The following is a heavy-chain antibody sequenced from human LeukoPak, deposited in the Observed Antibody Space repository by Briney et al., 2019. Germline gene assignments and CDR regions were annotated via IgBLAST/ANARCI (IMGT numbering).Heavy chain of an antibody. V-gene: IGHV3-30*18. CDR1: GFTFSSYG. Sequence: GRSLRLSCAASGFTFSSYGMHWVRQAPGKGLEWVAVISYDGSNKYYADSVKGRFTISRDNSKNTLYLQMNSLRAEDTAVYYCAKDHAQWLVHRGLYFDYWGQGTLVTVSS. J-gene: IGHJ4*02. CDR3: AKDHAQWLVHRGLYFDY. D-gene: IGHD6-19*01. CDR2: ISYDGSNK.